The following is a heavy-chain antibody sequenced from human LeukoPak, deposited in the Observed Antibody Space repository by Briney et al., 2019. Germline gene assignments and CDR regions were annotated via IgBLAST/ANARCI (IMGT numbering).Heavy chain of an antibody. CDR3: AAGSYQVDY. CDR1: GFTFSSFG. D-gene: IGHD1-26*01. V-gene: IGHV3-33*01. J-gene: IGHJ4*02. Sequence: GGSLRLSCAASGFTFSSFGMHWVRRAPGKGLEWVAVIWYDGSNKYYADSVKGRFTISRDNSKNTLYLQMNSLRAEDTAVYYCAAGSYQVDYWGQGTLVTVSS. CDR2: IWYDGSNK.